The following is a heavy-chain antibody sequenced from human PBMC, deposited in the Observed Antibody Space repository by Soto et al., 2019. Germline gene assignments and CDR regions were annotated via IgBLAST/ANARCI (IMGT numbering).Heavy chain of an antibody. CDR2: INTANGNT. CDR1: GYTFPSHG. CDR3: ARSAVLTVRSSGDF. V-gene: IGHV1-3*04. J-gene: IGHJ4*02. D-gene: IGHD3-10*01. Sequence: QVHLVQSGAEVKKPGASVKVSCKASGYTFPSHGIHWVRQAPGQSLEWMGWINTANGNTKYSQRFQGRVTITRDTSATTAYMELSRLTSDDTATYYCARSAVLTVRSSGDFWGQGALVTVSS.